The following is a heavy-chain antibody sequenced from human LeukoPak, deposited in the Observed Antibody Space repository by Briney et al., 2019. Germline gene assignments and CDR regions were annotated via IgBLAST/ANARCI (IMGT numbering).Heavy chain of an antibody. CDR2: ISGSGGST. J-gene: IGHJ4*02. CDR3: AKAPYYDFWSGYHYPPFDY. V-gene: IGHV3-23*01. CDR1: GFTFSSYA. Sequence: GGSLRLSCAASGFTFSSYAMSWVRQAPGKGLEWVSAISGSGGSTYYADSVKGRFTISRDNSKNTLYLQMNSLRAEDTAVYYCAKAPYYDFWSGYHYPPFDYWGQGTLVTVSS. D-gene: IGHD3-3*01.